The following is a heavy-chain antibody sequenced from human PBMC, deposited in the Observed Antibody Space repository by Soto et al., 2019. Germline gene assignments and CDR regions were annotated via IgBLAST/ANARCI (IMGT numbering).Heavy chain of an antibody. CDR2: LYFNGGT. D-gene: IGHD1-7*01. CDR1: GGPINSPDYY. J-gene: IGHJ5*02. Sequence: PSETLSLTCNVSGGPINSPDYYWTWIRQSPGKGLEWIGYLYFNGGTQYNPSLRTPISMSLDTSKNQFSLKLSSVTAADTAVYNCARDSAGTNWFDPWGQGTLVTVSS. CDR3: ARDSAGTNWFDP. V-gene: IGHV4-30-4*02.